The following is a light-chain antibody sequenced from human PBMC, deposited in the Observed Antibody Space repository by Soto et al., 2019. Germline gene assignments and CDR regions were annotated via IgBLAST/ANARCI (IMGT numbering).Light chain of an antibody. J-gene: IGKJ1*01. V-gene: IGKV3-20*01. CDR3: QQYGSSPQT. CDR1: QSVSSSY. CDR2: GAS. Sequence: IVLTPSPGTLSLSSGARAPLSCRASQSVSSSYLAWYQQKPGQAPRLLICGASSRATGIPDRFSGSGSGTDFTLTISRLEPEDFAVYYCQQYGSSPQTFGQGTKVDNK.